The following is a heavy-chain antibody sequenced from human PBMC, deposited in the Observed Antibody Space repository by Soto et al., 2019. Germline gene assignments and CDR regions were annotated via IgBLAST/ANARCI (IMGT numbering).Heavy chain of an antibody. V-gene: IGHV4-59*01. CDR1: CGSISTYY. J-gene: IGHJ6*02. CDR2: IYYSGST. D-gene: IGHD6-19*01. CDR3: ASDRSSGWDQGYGMDV. Sequence: SETLSLTCTGSCGSISTYYWSWIRQPPGKGLEWIGYIYYSGSTSYNPSLKSRVTISVDTSKNQFSLKLRSVTAADTAVYYCASDRSSGWDQGYGMDVWGQGTTVTVSS.